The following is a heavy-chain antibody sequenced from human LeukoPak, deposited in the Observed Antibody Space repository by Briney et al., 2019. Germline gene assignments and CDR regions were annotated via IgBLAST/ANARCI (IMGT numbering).Heavy chain of an antibody. CDR1: GFTFSGYA. J-gene: IGHJ3*02. CDR2: ISGSGGST. V-gene: IGHV3-23*01. Sequence: GGSLRLSCAASGFTFSGYAMSWVRQAPGKGLEWVSAISGSGGSTYYADSVKGRFTISRDNSKNTLYLQMNSLRAEDTAVYYCGKAYDFWSGSANAFDIWGQGTMVTVSS. CDR3: GKAYDFWSGSANAFDI. D-gene: IGHD3-3*01.